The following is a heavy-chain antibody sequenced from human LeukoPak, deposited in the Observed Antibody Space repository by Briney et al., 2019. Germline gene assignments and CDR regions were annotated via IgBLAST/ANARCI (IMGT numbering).Heavy chain of an antibody. CDR1: GFTFSSYA. J-gene: IGHJ4*02. D-gene: IGHD6-6*01. CDR2: ISYDGSNK. Sequence: GRSLRLSCAASGFTFSSYAMHWVRQAPGKGLEWVAVISYDGSNKYYADSVKGRFTISRDNSKNTLYLQMNSLRGEDTAVYYCAKGLFEYSSSSVDYWGQGTLVTVSS. CDR3: AKGLFEYSSSSVDY. V-gene: IGHV3-30-3*01.